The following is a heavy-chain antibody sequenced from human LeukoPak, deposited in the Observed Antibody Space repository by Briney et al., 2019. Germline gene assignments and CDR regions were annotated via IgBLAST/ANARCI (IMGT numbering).Heavy chain of an antibody. CDR2: ISGSGGST. CDR1: GFTFSSYA. Sequence: GFLRLSYAASGFTFSSYAMSWVRQAPGKGVEWVSAISGSGGSTYYADSVKGRFTISRDNSKNTLYLQMNSLRAEDTAVYYCAYGSGSYLRVDYWGQGTLVTVSS. V-gene: IGHV3-23*01. J-gene: IGHJ4*02. D-gene: IGHD3-10*01. CDR3: AYGSGSYLRVDY.